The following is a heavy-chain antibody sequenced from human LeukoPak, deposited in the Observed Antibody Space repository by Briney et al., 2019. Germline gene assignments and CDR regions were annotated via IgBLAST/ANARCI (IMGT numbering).Heavy chain of an antibody. Sequence: SGKVSCKAAGGTFSSYAISWVRQAPGQGLEWMGGIIPVVGTANYAPKFQGRVTITPEHSTSTAYMELSSLRSEDTAVYYCARGTLDWIQLWTSYYFDYWGQGTLVTVSS. D-gene: IGHD5-18*01. V-gene: IGHV1-69*13. CDR1: GGTFSSYA. CDR2: IIPVVGTA. CDR3: ARGTLDWIQLWTSYYFDY. J-gene: IGHJ4*02.